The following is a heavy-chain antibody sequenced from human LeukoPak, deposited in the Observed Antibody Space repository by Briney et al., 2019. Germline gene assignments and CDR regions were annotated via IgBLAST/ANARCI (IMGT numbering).Heavy chain of an antibody. CDR1: GYTFTGYY. CDR3: SREGY. V-gene: IGHV1-2*02. CDR2: VHPNTGGT. J-gene: IGHJ4*02. Sequence: GASVKVSCKASGYTFTGYYLHWVRQAPGQGLEWLGWVHPNTGGTHYAQKFQGRVTLTRDTSISTAYMELSRLRSEDTAMYFCSREGYWGQGTLVTVSS.